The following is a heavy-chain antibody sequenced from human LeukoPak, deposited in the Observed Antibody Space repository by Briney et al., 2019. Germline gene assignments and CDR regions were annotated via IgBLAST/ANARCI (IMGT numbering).Heavy chain of an antibody. Sequence: SVKVSCKASGGTFSSYAISWVRQAPGEGLEWMGGIMPIFGTANYAQKFQGRVTITADESTSTVYMELSSLRSEDTAVYYCARGIGYYDFWSGYYFDYWGQGTLVTVSS. CDR3: ARGIGYYDFWSGYYFDY. J-gene: IGHJ4*02. D-gene: IGHD3-3*01. CDR1: GGTFSSYA. CDR2: IMPIFGTA. V-gene: IGHV1-69*13.